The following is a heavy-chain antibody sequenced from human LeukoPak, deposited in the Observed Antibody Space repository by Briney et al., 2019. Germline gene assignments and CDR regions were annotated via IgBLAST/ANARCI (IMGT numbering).Heavy chain of an antibody. D-gene: IGHD2-15*01. J-gene: IGHJ4*02. CDR2: IIPLLGIA. CDR1: GGTFSSYA. CDR3: ARDCSGGSCD. V-gene: IGHV1-69*04. Sequence: SVKVSCKASGGTFSSYAISWVRQAPGQGLEWMGRIIPLLGIANYAQKFQGRVTITADKSTSTAYMELSSLRSEDTAVYYCARDCSGGSCDWGQGTLVTASS.